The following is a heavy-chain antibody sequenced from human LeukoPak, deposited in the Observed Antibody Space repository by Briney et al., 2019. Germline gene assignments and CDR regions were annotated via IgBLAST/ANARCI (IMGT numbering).Heavy chain of an antibody. J-gene: IGHJ4*02. V-gene: IGHV3-23*01. CDR2: ISGGGDRT. D-gene: IGHD3-9*01. CDR1: GFTFSSYA. Sequence: GGSLRLSCAVSGFTFSSYAMSWVRQASGKGLEWVSDISGGGDRTYYADSVKGRFTISRDNSMNTLYPQMNSLRAEDTAVYYCAKVGTYDIVTDYSPHLDYWGQGTLVTVSS. CDR3: AKVGTYDIVTDYSPHLDY.